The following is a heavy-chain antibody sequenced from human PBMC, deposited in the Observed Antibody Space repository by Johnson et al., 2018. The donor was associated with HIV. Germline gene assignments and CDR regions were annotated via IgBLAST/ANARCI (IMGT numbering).Heavy chain of an antibody. V-gene: IGHV3-43*01. CDR1: GFTFDDYT. Sequence: VQLVESGGVVVQPGGSLRLSCAASGFTFDDYTMHWVRQDPGKGLEWVSLISWDGGSTYYADSVKGRFTIYRDNSKNSLFLKMNSLRIEDTALYYCARDLGGCYSGLDAFDSWGQGTMVTVSS. D-gene: IGHD2-15*01. J-gene: IGHJ3*02. CDR2: ISWDGGST. CDR3: ARDLGGCYSGLDAFDS.